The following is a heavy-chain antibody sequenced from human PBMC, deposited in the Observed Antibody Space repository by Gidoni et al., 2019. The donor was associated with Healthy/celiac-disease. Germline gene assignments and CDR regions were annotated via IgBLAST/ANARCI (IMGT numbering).Heavy chain of an antibody. D-gene: IGHD2-2*01. CDR2: IYYSGST. CDR1: GGSISSSSYY. Sequence: QLQLQESGPGLVKPSETLSLTCTVSGGSISSSSYYWGWIRQPPGKGLEWIGSIYYSGSTYYNPSLKSRVTISVDTSKNQFSLKLSSVTAADTAVYYCVGEGIVVVPAAMRPYGMDVWGQGTTVTVSS. CDR3: VGEGIVVVPAAMRPYGMDV. V-gene: IGHV4-39*01. J-gene: IGHJ6*02.